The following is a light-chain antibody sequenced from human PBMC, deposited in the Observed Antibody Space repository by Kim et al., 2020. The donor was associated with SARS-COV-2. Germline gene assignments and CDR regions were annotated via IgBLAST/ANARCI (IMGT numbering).Light chain of an antibody. J-gene: IGKJ3*01. CDR3: LQYHGFPFA. CDR2: GAS. Sequence: DIQMTQSPSSLSAPVGDRVIITCRASQGFRNDLGWYQHKPGKVPRRLIYGASTLQSGVPSRFRGGGYGTELALTIGSLQPEDLASYYCLQYHGFPFAFGPGTKVDIK. V-gene: IGKV1-17*01. CDR1: QGFRND.